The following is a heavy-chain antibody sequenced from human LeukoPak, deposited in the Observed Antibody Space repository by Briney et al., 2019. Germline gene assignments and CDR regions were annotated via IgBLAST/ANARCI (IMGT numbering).Heavy chain of an antibody. Sequence: PGGSLRLSCAASGFTFRSYAMTSVRQAPGKGLDWVSEISGSGSTYYADSVRGRFTIYRDNSKNTLYLQMNSLRAEDTAVYYCAQSKHWPALDYWGQGTLVTVSS. D-gene: IGHD1-1*01. V-gene: IGHV3-23*01. CDR3: AQSKHWPALDY. CDR2: ISGSGST. CDR1: GFTFRSYA. J-gene: IGHJ4*02.